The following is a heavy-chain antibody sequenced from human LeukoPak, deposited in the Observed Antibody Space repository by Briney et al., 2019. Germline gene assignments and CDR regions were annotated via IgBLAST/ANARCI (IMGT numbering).Heavy chain of an antibody. CDR1: GGSVSSGSHY. V-gene: IGHV4-61*01. Sequence: SETLSLTCTVSGGSVSSGSHYWSWIRQPPGKGLEYIGHIYYSGSTDYNPSLKSRATISVDTSKKQFSLKLTSVTAADTAVYYCARGRYYGSRWGQGTLVTVSS. CDR2: IYYSGST. CDR3: ARGRYYGSR. D-gene: IGHD3-10*01. J-gene: IGHJ4*02.